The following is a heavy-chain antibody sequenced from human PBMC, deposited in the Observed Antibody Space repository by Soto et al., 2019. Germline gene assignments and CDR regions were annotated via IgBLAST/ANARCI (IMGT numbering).Heavy chain of an antibody. Sequence: PSETLSLTCTVSGGSISSYYWSWIRQPPGKGLEWIGYIYYSGSTNYNPSLKSRVTISVDTSKNQFSLKLSSVTAADTAVYYCARGESSSSWFFNWFDPWGQGTLVTVSS. V-gene: IGHV4-59*01. CDR1: GGSISSYY. D-gene: IGHD6-13*01. J-gene: IGHJ5*02. CDR3: ARGESSSSWFFNWFDP. CDR2: IYYSGST.